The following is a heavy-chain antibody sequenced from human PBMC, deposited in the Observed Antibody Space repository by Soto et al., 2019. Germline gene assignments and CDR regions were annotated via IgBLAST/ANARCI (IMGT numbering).Heavy chain of an antibody. Sequence: QVQLQQWGAGLVKPSETLSLTCAVYGGSFSGYYWTWIRQPQGKGVEWIGEINHSGNTNYNPSLKSRVPIFVDTSKNPCSLKLNSVTAAERAVYYCARGIAMIVVVAGDAPDKYYLDSWGQGTLVTVSS. J-gene: IGHJ4*02. CDR3: ARGIAMIVVVAGDAPDKYYLDS. V-gene: IGHV4-34*01. CDR2: INHSGNT. D-gene: IGHD3-22*01. CDR1: GGSFSGYY.